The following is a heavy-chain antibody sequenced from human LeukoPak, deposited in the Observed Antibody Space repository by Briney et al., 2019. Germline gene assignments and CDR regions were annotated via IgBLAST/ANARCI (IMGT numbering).Heavy chain of an antibody. CDR2: IWYDGSNK. CDR1: GFTFSTYG. D-gene: IGHD3-10*01. J-gene: IGHJ4*02. Sequence: GGSLRLSCAASGFTFSTYGMHRVRQAPGKGLEWVAVIWYDGSNKYYADSVKGRFTISRDNSKNTLYLQMNSRRAEDTAVYYCARNYASGSYYPFDYWGQGTLVTVSS. CDR3: ARNYASGSYYPFDY. V-gene: IGHV3-33*01.